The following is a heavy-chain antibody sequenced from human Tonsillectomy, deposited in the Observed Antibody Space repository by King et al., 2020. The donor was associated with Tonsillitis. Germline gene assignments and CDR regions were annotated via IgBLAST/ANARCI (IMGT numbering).Heavy chain of an antibody. D-gene: IGHD3-3*01. Sequence: VKLVESGGGLVQPGGSLRLSCAASGFTFSTFAMSWVRQAPGKGLEWVSGISASGGVTYYADSVKGRLTVSRENSKNTMYLQMISLRAEVTAVYYCAQGGPLGHDFWSGYELDAFDIWGQGTKVTVSS. V-gene: IGHV3-23*04. J-gene: IGHJ3*02. CDR2: ISASGGVT. CDR3: AQGGPLGHDFWSGYELDAFDI. CDR1: GFTFSTFA.